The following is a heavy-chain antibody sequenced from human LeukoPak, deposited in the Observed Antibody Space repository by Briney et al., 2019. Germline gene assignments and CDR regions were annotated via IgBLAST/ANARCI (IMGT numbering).Heavy chain of an antibody. V-gene: IGHV4-30-4*08. CDR1: GGSISSGDYY. Sequence: PSETLSLTCTVSGGSISSGDYYWSWIRQPPGKGLEWIGYIYYSGSTYYNPSLKSRVTISVDTSKNQFSLKLSSVTAADTAVYYCAMYIVGASAVDSWGQGTLVTVSS. CDR2: IYYSGST. CDR3: AMYIVGASAVDS. D-gene: IGHD1-26*01. J-gene: IGHJ4*02.